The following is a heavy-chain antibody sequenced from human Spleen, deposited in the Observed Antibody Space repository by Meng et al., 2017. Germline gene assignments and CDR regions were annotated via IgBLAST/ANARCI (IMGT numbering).Heavy chain of an antibody. CDR2: TYTSGST. CDR1: GVSIFSGSYY. V-gene: IGHV4-61*02. J-gene: IGHJ5*02. Sequence: SETLSLTCSVSGVSIFSGSYYWSWIRQPAGKGLEWIGRTYTSGSTKYNPSLKSRVTVSLDTSKNQFSLKLTSVTAADTAVYYCARRRGNYLRWFDPWGRGTLVTVSS. D-gene: IGHD1-7*01. CDR3: ARRRGNYLRWFDP.